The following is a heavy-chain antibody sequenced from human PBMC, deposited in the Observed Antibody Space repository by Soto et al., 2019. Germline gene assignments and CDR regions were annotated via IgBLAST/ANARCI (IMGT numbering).Heavy chain of an antibody. Sequence: SLRLSCAASGFTFSSYWMHWVRQAPGKGLVWVSRINSDGSSTSYADSVKGRFTISRDNAKNTLYLQMNSLRAEDTAVYYCARDGSPGIQLWLRDGNYYYGMDVWGQGTTVTVSS. CDR3: ARDGSPGIQLWLRDGNYYYGMDV. CDR2: INSDGSST. V-gene: IGHV3-74*01. D-gene: IGHD5-18*01. J-gene: IGHJ6*02. CDR1: GFTFSSYW.